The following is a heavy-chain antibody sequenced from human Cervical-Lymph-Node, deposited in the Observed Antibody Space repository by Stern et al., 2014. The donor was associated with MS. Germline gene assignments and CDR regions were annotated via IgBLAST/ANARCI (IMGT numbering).Heavy chain of an antibody. J-gene: IGHJ5*02. CDR2: IFPVFGTP. D-gene: IGHD6-13*01. Sequence: QVQLVQSGAEVTKPGSSVKVSCKASGGNFSKFPSSWVRQAPGQGLEWMGGIFPVFGTPTYAQEFRCRVTIAADVSTSTVYMELSSLRSDDTAVYYCALSSETSDRWYSLGYDLWGQGTLVTVSS. CDR1: GGNFSKFP. V-gene: IGHV1-69*12. CDR3: ALSSETSDRWYSLGYDL.